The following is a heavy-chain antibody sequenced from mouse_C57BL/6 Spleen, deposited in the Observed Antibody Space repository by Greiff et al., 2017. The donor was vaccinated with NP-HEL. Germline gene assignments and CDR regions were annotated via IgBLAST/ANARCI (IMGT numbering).Heavy chain of an antibody. D-gene: IGHD3-2*02. J-gene: IGHJ3*01. Sequence: VQLQQPGAELVRPGSSVKLSCKASGYTFTSYWMHWVKQRPIQGLEWIGNIDPSDSETHYNQKFKDKATLTVDKSSSTAYMQLSSLTSEDSAVYYCARGGDSSGYTFAYWGQGTLVTVSA. CDR3: ARGGDSSGYTFAY. CDR1: GYTFTSYW. V-gene: IGHV1-52*01. CDR2: IDPSDSET.